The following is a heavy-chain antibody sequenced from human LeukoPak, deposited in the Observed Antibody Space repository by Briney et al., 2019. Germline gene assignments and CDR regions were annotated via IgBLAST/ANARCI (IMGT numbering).Heavy chain of an antibody. J-gene: IGHJ5*02. V-gene: IGHV4-34*01. CDR1: GGSFSGYY. D-gene: IGHD3-10*01. CDR2: INHSGST. CDR3: ARGGGSVLLWFGELSA. Sequence: SETLSLTCAVYGGSFSGYYWSWIRQPPAKGLEWMGEINHSGSTNYNPSLKSRVTISVDTCKNQFSLKLSSVTAADTAVYYCARGGGSVLLWFGELSAWGQGTLVTVSS.